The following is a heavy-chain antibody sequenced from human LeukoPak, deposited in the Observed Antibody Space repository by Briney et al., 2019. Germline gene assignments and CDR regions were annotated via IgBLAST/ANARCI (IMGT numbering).Heavy chain of an antibody. J-gene: IGHJ4*02. CDR3: ATYSLGWTKHYSNYVF. CDR1: GYTLTELS. D-gene: IGHD4-11*01. Sequence: GASVKVSCKVSGYTLTELSMHWVRQAPGKGLEWMGGFDPEDGETIYAQKFQGRVTMTGDTSTDTAYMELSSLRSEDTAVYYCATYSLGWTKHYSNYVFWGQGTLVTVSS. V-gene: IGHV1-24*01. CDR2: FDPEDGET.